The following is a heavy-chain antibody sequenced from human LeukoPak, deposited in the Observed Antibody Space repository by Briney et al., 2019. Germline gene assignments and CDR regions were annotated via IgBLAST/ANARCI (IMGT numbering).Heavy chain of an antibody. CDR2: ISAYNGNT. V-gene: IGHV1-18*04. CDR1: GYTFTDYY. D-gene: IGHD3-3*01. J-gene: IGHJ6*03. Sequence: EASVKVSCKASGYTFTDYYINWVRQAPGQGLEWMGWISAYNGNTNYAQKLQGRVTMTTDTSTSTAYMELRSLRSDDTAVYYCARGRTIFGVVYYYYYYMDVWGKGTTVSVSS. CDR3: ARGRTIFGVVYYYYYYMDV.